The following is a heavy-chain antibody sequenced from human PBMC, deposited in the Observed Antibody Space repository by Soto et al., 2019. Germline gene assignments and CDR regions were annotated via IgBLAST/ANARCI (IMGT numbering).Heavy chain of an antibody. D-gene: IGHD3-22*01. V-gene: IGHV4-38-2*02. J-gene: IGHJ4*02. Sequence: SENLSLTCSVSGYLLSSGYYWGWVRQTPGKGLEWLGSIDYSGRTYKNPSLTSRVSAPVDLSKIQFSLTLRSVTPADTAAYFCARDLSIGYESYYFDYCCQGLLVTVST. CDR1: GYLLSSGYY. CDR3: ARDLSIGYESYYFDY. CDR2: IDYSGRT.